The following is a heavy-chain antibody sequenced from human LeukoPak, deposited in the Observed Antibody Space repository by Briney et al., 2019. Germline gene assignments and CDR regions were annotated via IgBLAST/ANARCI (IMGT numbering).Heavy chain of an antibody. CDR2: ISSSSRYI. Sequence: PGGSLRLSCAASGFTFSDYYMSWVRQAPGKGLEWVSYISSSSRYIYYADSVKGRFTISRDNAKNSLYLQMNSRRAEDTAVYYCARDSGTVHSSPSDCWGEGTLVTV. CDR1: GFTFSDYY. CDR3: ARDSGTVHSSPSDC. V-gene: IGHV3-11*06. J-gene: IGHJ4*02. D-gene: IGHD6-6*01.